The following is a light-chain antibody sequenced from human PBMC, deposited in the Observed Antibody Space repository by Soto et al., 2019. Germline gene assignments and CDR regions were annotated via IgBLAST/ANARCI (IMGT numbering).Light chain of an antibody. Sequence: QSVLTQPPSVSGTPGQRVTISCSGSRSNIGSNAVNWYQQFPGAAPKLLIYTDSQRPSGVPDRISGAKSATSASLAISGLQAEDEADYYCSSYITTNSRVFGTGTKVTVL. V-gene: IGLV1-44*01. CDR1: RSNIGSNA. CDR3: SSYITTNSRV. J-gene: IGLJ1*01. CDR2: TDS.